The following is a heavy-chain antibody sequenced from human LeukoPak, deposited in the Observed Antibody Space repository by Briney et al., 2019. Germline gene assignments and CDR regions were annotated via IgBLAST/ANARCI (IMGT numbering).Heavy chain of an antibody. J-gene: IGHJ4*02. CDR2: INHSGST. V-gene: IGHV4-34*01. CDR3: AKVWRLRRYLDY. D-gene: IGHD4-17*01. CDR1: GGSFSGYY. Sequence: SETLSLTCAVYGGSFSGYYWSWIRQPPGKGLEWIGEINHSGSTNYNPSLKSRVTISVDTSKNQFSLKLSSVTAEDTAVYYCAKVWRLRRYLDYWGQGTLVTVSS.